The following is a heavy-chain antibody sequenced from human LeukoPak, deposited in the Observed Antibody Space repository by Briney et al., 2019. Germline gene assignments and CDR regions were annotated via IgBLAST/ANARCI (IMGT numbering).Heavy chain of an antibody. J-gene: IGHJ5*02. V-gene: IGHV4-59*08. CDR2: IYDTGAT. D-gene: IGHD1/OR15-1a*01. CDR1: GGSISGYY. CDR3: ARLPLIATTRGGFDP. Sequence: SEALSLTCTVSGGSISGYYWRWMRQPPGKRLEGIGYIYDTGATNYNPSLKSRFTISIDTSKNQFSLNLSSVTAADTAVYYCARLPLIATTRGGFDPWGQGTLVTVSS.